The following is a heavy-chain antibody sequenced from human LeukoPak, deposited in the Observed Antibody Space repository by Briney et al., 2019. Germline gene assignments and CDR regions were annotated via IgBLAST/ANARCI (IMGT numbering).Heavy chain of an antibody. CDR3: ARVSSRYYYGMDV. CDR2: IYYSGST. V-gene: IGHV4-59*01. Sequence: SETLSLTCTVSGGSISSYYWSWIRQPPGKGLEWTGYIYYSGSTNYNPSLKSRVTISVDTSKNQFSLKLSSVTAADTAVYYCARVSSRYYYGMDVWGQGTTVTVSS. J-gene: IGHJ6*02. CDR1: GGSISSYY. D-gene: IGHD6-6*01.